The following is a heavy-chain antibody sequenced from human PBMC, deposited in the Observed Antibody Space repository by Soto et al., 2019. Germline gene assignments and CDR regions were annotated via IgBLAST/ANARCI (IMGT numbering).Heavy chain of an antibody. CDR2: ISSGDNTK. V-gene: IGHV3-11*01. CDR1: GFTFSDYY. Sequence: GGSLRLSCAASGFTFSDYYLNWIRQAPGKGLEWVSYISSGDNTKYYADSVKGRFTISRDDAKNSLYLQMNNLRAEDTAVYYCAREADPTASYYYYGLDVWGQGTTVTVSS. CDR3: AREADPTASYYYYGLDV. D-gene: IGHD5-18*01. J-gene: IGHJ6*02.